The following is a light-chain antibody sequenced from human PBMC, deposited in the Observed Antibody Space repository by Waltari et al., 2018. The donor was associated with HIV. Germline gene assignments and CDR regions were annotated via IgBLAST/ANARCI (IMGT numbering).Light chain of an antibody. CDR2: VAT. CDR1: QNIGNY. Sequence: DIQMTQSPLALSSSVGDRVTITCRASQNIGNYVNWYRQKVGEAPEPLVFVATSLHHGVTSRFSASGSGTDFTLTIAGLEPEDFAMYFCQQSYSTPPYTFGQVT. J-gene: IGKJ2*01. V-gene: IGKV1-39*01. CDR3: QQSYSTPPYT.